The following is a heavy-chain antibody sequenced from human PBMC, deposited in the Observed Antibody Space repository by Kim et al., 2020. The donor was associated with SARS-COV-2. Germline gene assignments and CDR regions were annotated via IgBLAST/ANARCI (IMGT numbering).Heavy chain of an antibody. CDR3: ARETSRGDDAFDI. CDR2: INHRGST. Sequence: SETLSLTCVVYGASLNNFYWSWLRQSPGTGLEWIAEINHRGSTNYNPSLKSRVTISADTSKSQFSLKVNSVTVADTAVYYCARETSRGDDAFDIWCHGT. J-gene: IGHJ3*02. D-gene: IGHD3-10*01. CDR1: GASLNNFY. V-gene: IGHV4-34*01.